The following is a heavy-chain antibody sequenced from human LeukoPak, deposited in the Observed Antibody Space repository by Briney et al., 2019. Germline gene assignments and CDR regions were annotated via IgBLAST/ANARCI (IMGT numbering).Heavy chain of an antibody. V-gene: IGHV3-30*18. CDR1: GFTFSTYG. CDR3: AKPVDRYSSSWPYFDY. D-gene: IGHD6-13*01. CDR2: VSYDGSNK. Sequence: GRSLRLSCAASGFTFSTYGMHWVRQAPGKGLEWVAVVSYDGSNKYHADSVKGRFTISRDNSKNTLYQQMNSLRAEDTAVYYCAKPVDRYSSSWPYFDYWGQGTLVTVSS. J-gene: IGHJ4*02.